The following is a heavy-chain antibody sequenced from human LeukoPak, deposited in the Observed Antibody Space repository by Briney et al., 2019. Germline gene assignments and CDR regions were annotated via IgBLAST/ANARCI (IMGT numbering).Heavy chain of an antibody. J-gene: IGHJ4*02. CDR2: IYYSGST. CDR1: GGSIRSYY. V-gene: IGHV4-59*01. Sequence: SETLSLTCTVSGGSIRSYYWSWIRQPPGKGLEWVGYIYYSGSTNYNPSLKSRVTISLDTSKNEFSLKLSSVTAADTAVYYCARGVDSNGYWPKLYFDYWGQGTLVTVSS. CDR3: ARGVDSNGYWPKLYFDY. D-gene: IGHD3-22*01.